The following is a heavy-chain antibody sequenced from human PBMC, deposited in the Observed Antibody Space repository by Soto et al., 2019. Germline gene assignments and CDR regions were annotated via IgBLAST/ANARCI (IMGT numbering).Heavy chain of an antibody. J-gene: IGHJ6*03. D-gene: IGHD4-17*01. CDR2: IRSKAYGGTT. CDR1: GFTFGDYA. CDR3: TRSHYGDYVDYYYYMDV. Sequence: PGGSLRLSCTASGFTFGDYAMSWFRQAPGKGLEWVGFIRSKAYGGTTEYAASVKGRFTISRDDSKSIAYLQMNSLKTEDTAVYYCTRSHYGDYVDYYYYMDVWGKGTTVTVSS. V-gene: IGHV3-49*03.